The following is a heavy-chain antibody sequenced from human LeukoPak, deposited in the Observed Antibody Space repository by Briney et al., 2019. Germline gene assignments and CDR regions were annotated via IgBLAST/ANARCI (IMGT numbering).Heavy chain of an antibody. CDR2: ISSSGSTI. D-gene: IGHD4-17*01. Sequence: GGSLRLSCAASGFTFSSYEMNWVRQAPGKGLEWVSYISSSGSTIYYADSVRGRFTISRDNAKNSLYLQMNSLRAEDTAVYYCARTTVTTGGFDYWGQGTLVTVSS. V-gene: IGHV3-48*03. J-gene: IGHJ4*02. CDR3: ARTTVTTGGFDY. CDR1: GFTFSSYE.